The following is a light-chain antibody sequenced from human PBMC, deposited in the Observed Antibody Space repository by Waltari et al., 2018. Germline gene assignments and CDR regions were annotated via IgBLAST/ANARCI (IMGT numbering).Light chain of an antibody. Sequence: QSLLTQTPSASGTPGQRVTIPCSGSSPNIGSNYVFWYQQLPGTAPKHLIYTNDQRPSGVPDRFSASKSGTSASLTISGLRAEDEADYYCAAWDDKLRGRGVFGGGTKLTVL. J-gene: IGLJ3*02. CDR3: AAWDDKLRGRGV. V-gene: IGLV1-47*01. CDR2: TND. CDR1: SPNIGSNY.